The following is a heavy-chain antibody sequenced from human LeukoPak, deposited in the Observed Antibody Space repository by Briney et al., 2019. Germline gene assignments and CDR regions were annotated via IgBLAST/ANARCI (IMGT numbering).Heavy chain of an antibody. J-gene: IGHJ2*01. D-gene: IGHD6-13*01. Sequence: PSETLSLTCAVYGGSFSGYSRSWIRQPPGKGLEWIGEINQSGSANYNPSFKSRVTISIDTSKNQFSLKLSSVTAADTAVYYCARGTAVPSEALWGRGTLVTVSS. CDR2: INQSGSA. CDR3: ARGTAVPSEAL. CDR1: GGSFSGYS. V-gene: IGHV4-34*01.